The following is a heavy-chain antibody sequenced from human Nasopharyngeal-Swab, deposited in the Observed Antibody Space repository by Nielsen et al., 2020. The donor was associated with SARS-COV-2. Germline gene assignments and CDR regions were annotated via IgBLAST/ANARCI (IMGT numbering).Heavy chain of an antibody. V-gene: IGHV1-69*05. D-gene: IGHD3-22*01. CDR3: ARDTYYYDSSGNDAFDI. CDR2: IIPIFGTA. Sequence: SVKVSCKASGGTFSSYAISWVRQAPGQGLEWMGGIIPIFGTANYAQKFQGRVTMTRDTSTSTVYMELSSLRSEDTAVYYCARDTYYYDSSGNDAFDIWGQGTMVTVSS. J-gene: IGHJ3*02. CDR1: GGTFSSYA.